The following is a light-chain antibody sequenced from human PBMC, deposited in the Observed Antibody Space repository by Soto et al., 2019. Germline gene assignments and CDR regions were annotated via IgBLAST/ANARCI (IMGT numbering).Light chain of an antibody. Sequence: DIQMTQSPSSLSASLGDRVTITCRASQSITNYLNWYQQKPGKAPKLLIYGASSLQSGVPSRFSGSGSGTDFTLTISSLQPADFATYYCQQSYNTPRTFGQGTKVDIK. CDR3: QQSYNTPRT. J-gene: IGKJ1*01. V-gene: IGKV1-39*01. CDR2: GAS. CDR1: QSITNY.